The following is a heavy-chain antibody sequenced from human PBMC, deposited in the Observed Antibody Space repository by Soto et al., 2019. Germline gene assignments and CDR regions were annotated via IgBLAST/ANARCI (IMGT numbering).Heavy chain of an antibody. CDR1: GFTFSSYA. Sequence: GGSLRLSCAASGFTFSSYAMHWVRQAPGKGLEWVAVISYDGSNKYYADSVKGRFTISRDNSKNTLYLQMNSLRAEDTAVYYCAMRSDPIWNHLYYYYGMDVWGQGTTVTVSS. V-gene: IGHV3-30-3*01. CDR3: AMRSDPIWNHLYYYYGMDV. D-gene: IGHD1-1*01. J-gene: IGHJ6*02. CDR2: ISYDGSNK.